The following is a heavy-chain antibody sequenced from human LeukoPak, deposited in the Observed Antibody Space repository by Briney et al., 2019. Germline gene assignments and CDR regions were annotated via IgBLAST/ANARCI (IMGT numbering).Heavy chain of an antibody. J-gene: IGHJ4*02. Sequence: GESLKISCKGSGYSFTNYWLGLVRQMPGKGLEWMGIIYPGDSDTTYSPSFQGQVTISADKSINTAYLQWSSLKASDTAMYFCARRSGSYYYFDYWGQGTLVTVSS. CDR2: IYPGDSDT. CDR3: ARRSGSYYYFDY. V-gene: IGHV5-51*01. CDR1: GYSFTNYW. D-gene: IGHD1-26*01.